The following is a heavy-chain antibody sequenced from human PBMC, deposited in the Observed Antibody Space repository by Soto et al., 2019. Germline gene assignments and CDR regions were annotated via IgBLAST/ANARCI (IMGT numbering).Heavy chain of an antibody. J-gene: IGHJ5*02. V-gene: IGHV1-8*01. Sequence: ASVKVSCKASGYTFTNYEINWVRQATGQGLEWMGWMDPGSGNTGYAHKFQGRVTMTRNISISTSYMELSRLGSDDTAIYYCARMASSGSLNWFDPWGQGTLVTVSS. CDR1: GYTFTNYE. D-gene: IGHD3-10*01. CDR3: ARMASSGSLNWFDP. CDR2: MDPGSGNT.